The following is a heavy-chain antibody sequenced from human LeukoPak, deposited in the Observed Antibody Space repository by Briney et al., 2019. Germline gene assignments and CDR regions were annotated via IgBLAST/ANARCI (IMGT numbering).Heavy chain of an antibody. CDR1: GGSISSGGYY. V-gene: IGHV4-30-2*01. J-gene: IGHJ4*02. CDR2: IYHSGST. Sequence: PSQTLSLTCTVSGGSISSGGYYWSWIRQPPGKGLEWIGYIYHSGSTYYNPSLKSRVTISVDRSKNQFSLKLSSVTAADTAVYYCARMVVAATPDFDYWGQGTLVTVSS. CDR3: ARMVVAATPDFDY. D-gene: IGHD2-15*01.